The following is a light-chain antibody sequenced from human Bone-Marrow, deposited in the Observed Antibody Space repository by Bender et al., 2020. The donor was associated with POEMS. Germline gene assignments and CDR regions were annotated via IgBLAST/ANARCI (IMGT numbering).Light chain of an antibody. Sequence: SYVLTQPPSVSVAPGKTATVTCGADNIGSKTVHWYQQKAGQAPVLVIYKDSERPSGIPERFSGSSSGTIVTLTISGVQAEDEADYYCQSVDTSGSWVFGGGTKLTVL. CDR3: QSVDTSGSWV. CDR1: NIGSKT. V-gene: IGLV3-25*03. J-gene: IGLJ3*02. CDR2: KDS.